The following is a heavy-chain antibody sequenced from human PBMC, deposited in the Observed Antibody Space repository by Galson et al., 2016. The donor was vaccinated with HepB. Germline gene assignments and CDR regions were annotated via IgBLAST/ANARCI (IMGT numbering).Heavy chain of an antibody. CDR2: IYSVGST. J-gene: IGHJ3*02. CDR1: GGSISGGSYY. D-gene: IGHD3-3*02. V-gene: IGHV4-61*02. CDR3: ARDRHFPAAPILLHSFDI. Sequence: TLSLTCTVSGGSISGGSYYWSWIRQPAGKGLEWIGRIYSVGSTNYNPSFKSRVPISLDTSKNQFSLKLSPVTAADTAVYYCARDRHFPAAPILLHSFDIWGQGTMVTVSS.